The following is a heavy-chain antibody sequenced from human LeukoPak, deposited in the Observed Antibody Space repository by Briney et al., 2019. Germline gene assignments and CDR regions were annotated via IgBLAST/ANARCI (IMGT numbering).Heavy chain of an antibody. V-gene: IGHV4-38-2*02. CDR2: IYHSGST. D-gene: IGHD3-22*01. CDR3: ARGMDYYDSGGYYYHYYYYMDV. Sequence: SETLSLTCTVSGYSISSGYYWGWIRQPPGKGLEWIGSIYHSGSTYYNPSLKSRVTISVDTSKNQFSLKLSSVTAADTAVYYCARGMDYYDSGGYYYHYYYYMDVWGKGTTVTVSS. J-gene: IGHJ6*03. CDR1: GYSISSGYY.